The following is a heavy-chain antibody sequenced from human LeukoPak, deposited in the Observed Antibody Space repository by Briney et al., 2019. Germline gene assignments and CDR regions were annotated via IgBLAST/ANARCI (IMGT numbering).Heavy chain of an antibody. CDR1: GGSISSSSYY. Sequence: SETLSLTCTVSGGSISSSSYYWGWIRQPPGKGLEWIGSIYYSGSTYYNPSLKSRVTISVDTSKNQFSLKLSSVTAADTAVYYCARDRTVTLSYYYYMDVWGKGTTVTVSS. D-gene: IGHD4-17*01. J-gene: IGHJ6*03. CDR3: ARDRTVTLSYYYYMDV. V-gene: IGHV4-39*07. CDR2: IYYSGST.